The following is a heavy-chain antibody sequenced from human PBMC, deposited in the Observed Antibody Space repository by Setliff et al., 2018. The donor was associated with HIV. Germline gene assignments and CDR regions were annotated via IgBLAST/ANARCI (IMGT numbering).Heavy chain of an antibody. CDR3: VGDDSNGPNSLDP. Sequence: GGSLRLSCAASGFNFNNHAMHWVRQAPGKGPECVAVISDDGSAKYYGDSVKGRFTISRDNSKDTLYLDLNSLRSEDTAVYYCVGDDSNGPNSLDPWGQGTLVTVSS. J-gene: IGHJ5*02. CDR2: ISDDGSAK. CDR1: GFNFNNHA. V-gene: IGHV3-30*04. D-gene: IGHD2-8*01.